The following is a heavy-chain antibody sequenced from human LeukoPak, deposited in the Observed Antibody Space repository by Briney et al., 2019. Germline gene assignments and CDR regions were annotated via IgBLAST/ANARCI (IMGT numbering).Heavy chain of an antibody. CDR2: VYYSGST. Sequence: PSGTLLLPCCVSGGSIITYYWSWIRQPPGKELEGIGYVYYSGSTDYNHSLKSRVTISVHTSKKQFSLNLNSVTAADTAVYYCSASKQLWLRGLFDYWGQGALVTVSS. D-gene: IGHD5-18*01. CDR3: SASKQLWLRGLFDY. CDR1: GGSIITYY. V-gene: IGHV4-59*01. J-gene: IGHJ4*02.